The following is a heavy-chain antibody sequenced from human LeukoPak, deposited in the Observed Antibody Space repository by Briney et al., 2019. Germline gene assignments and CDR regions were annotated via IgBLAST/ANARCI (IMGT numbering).Heavy chain of an antibody. Sequence: GGSLRLSCAASGFTFSSYAMHWVRQAPGKGLEWVAVISYDGGDKYYPDSVKGRFTVSRDNSKNTLYLQMNSLRAEDTAVYYCARRAGAYSHPYDYWGQGTLVTVSS. J-gene: IGHJ4*02. CDR3: ARRAGAYSHPYDY. V-gene: IGHV3-30*03. CDR1: GFTFSSYA. CDR2: ISYDGGDK. D-gene: IGHD4/OR15-4a*01.